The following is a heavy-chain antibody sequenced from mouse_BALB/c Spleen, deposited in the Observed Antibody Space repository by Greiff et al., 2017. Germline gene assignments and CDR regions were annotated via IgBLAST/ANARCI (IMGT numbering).Heavy chain of an antibody. CDR3: TRDGASWFAY. CDR2: ISSGGSYT. D-gene: IGHD3-1*01. V-gene: IGHV5-6-4*01. CDR1: GFTFSSYT. J-gene: IGHJ3*01. Sequence: EVQLVESGGGLVKPGGSLKLSCAASGFTFSSYTMSWVRQTPEKRLEWVATISSGGSYTYYPDSVKGRFTISRDNAKNTLYLQMSSLKSEDTAMYYCTRDGASWFAYWGQGTLVTVSA.